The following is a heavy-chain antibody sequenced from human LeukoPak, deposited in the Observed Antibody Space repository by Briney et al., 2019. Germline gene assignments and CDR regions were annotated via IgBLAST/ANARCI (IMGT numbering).Heavy chain of an antibody. V-gene: IGHV1-2*02. CDR3: ARGGPGDYLSIDY. CDR2: INPISGDT. Sequence: GASVKVSCKTSGYAFIGYYIHWLRQAPGQGLEWMGWINPISGDTNYAQNFEGRVTLTRDTSISTAYMELSSLRFDDTAVYYCARGGPGDYLSIDYWGQGILVTVSS. J-gene: IGHJ4*02. D-gene: IGHD4-17*01. CDR1: GYAFIGYY.